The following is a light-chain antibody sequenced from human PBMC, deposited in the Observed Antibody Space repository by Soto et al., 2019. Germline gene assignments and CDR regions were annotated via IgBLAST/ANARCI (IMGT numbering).Light chain of an antibody. V-gene: IGKV3-15*01. CDR1: QSVSSN. J-gene: IGKJ1*01. CDR2: AVS. CDR3: QHYNKCPLT. Sequence: DIMRTQSPGTLSASLGERATLSCRASQSVSSNLEWYQQKPGQAPRLLIYAVSNRATGIPARFSGSGSGTEFTLTISSLQAEDFAIYYCQHYNKCPLTCGRGTKVEIK.